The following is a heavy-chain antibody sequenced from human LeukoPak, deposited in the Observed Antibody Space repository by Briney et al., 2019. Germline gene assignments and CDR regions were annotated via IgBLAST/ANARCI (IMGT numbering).Heavy chain of an antibody. V-gene: IGHV1-69*05. CDR2: IIPIFGTA. Sequence: GASVKVSCKASGGTFSSYAISWVRQAPGQGLEWMGGIIPIFGTANYAQKFQGRVTITTDESTSTAYMELSSLRSEDTAVYYCARDAIRFLEWFPRPSYNWFDPWGQGTLVTVSS. CDR3: ARDAIRFLEWFPRPSYNWFDP. D-gene: IGHD3-3*01. J-gene: IGHJ5*02. CDR1: GGTFSSYA.